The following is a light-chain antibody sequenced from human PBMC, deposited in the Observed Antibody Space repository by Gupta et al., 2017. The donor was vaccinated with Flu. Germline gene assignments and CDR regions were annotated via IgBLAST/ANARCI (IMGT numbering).Light chain of an antibody. Sequence: QRPGKAPRLLIYGISTLHNGVPSRFSGSGYGTDFTLTITSLQPEDFATYYCQQTSSAPRTFGQGTKVEIK. CDR2: GIS. J-gene: IGKJ1*01. CDR3: QQTSSAPRT. V-gene: IGKV1-39*01.